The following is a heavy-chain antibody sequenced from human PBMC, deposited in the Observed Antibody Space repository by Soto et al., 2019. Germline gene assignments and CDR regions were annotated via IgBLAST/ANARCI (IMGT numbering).Heavy chain of an antibody. V-gene: IGHV4-59*01. D-gene: IGHD3-3*01. CDR2: IYYSGST. J-gene: IGHJ4*02. CDR3: ARGGEGYDFWSGYYGFDY. Sequence: KPSETLSLTCTVSGGSISSYYWSWIRQPPGKGLEWIGYIYYSGSTNYNPSLKSRVTISVDTSKNQFSLKLSSVTAADTAVYYCARGGEGYDFWSGYYGFDYWGQGTLVTVSS. CDR1: GGSISSYY.